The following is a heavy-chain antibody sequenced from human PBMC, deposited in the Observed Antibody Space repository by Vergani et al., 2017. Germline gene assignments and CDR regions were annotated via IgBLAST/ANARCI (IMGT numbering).Heavy chain of an antibody. V-gene: IGHV1-46*03. Sequence: QVQVVQPGAEVKKSGASVKVSCKTSGYTFSNNYMHWVRQAPGQGLEWMGIINPSGGHTNYAQKFQGRVTMTRDTSTSTVYMEQSSLRSEDTAIYYCARGDYGILTGYRYWGQGTLVTVSA. J-gene: IGHJ4*02. CDR1: GYTFSNNY. CDR2: INPSGGHT. D-gene: IGHD3-9*01. CDR3: ARGDYGILTGYRY.